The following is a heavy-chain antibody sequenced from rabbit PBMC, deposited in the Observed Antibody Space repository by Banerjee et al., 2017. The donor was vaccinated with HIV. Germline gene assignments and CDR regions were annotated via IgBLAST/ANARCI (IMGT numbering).Heavy chain of an antibody. V-gene: IGHV1S40*01. CDR2: IGAGSSGTT. CDR1: GFDFSSYG. J-gene: IGHJ4*01. Sequence: QSLEESGGGLVQPGGSLKLSCKASGFDFSSYGVSWVRQAPGKGLEWIACIGAGSSGTTYYASWAKGRFTISKTSSTTVTLQMTSLTAADTATYFCARDLAGVIGWNFDLWGPGTLVTVS. D-gene: IGHD4-1*01. CDR3: ARDLAGVIGWNFDL.